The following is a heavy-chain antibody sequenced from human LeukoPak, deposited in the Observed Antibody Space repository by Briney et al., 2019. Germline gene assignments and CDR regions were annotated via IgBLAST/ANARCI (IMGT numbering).Heavy chain of an antibody. CDR1: GFTFDDYA. CDR2: ISGDGGST. V-gene: IGHV3-43*02. Sequence: GGSLRLSCAASGFTFDDYAMHWVRHAPGKGLDWVSLISGDGGSTYYADSVKGRFTISRDNSKNSLYLQMNSLRTEDTALYYCAKDSGSYYHPFFDYWGQGTLVTVSS. J-gene: IGHJ4*02. D-gene: IGHD1-26*01. CDR3: AKDSGSYYHPFFDY.